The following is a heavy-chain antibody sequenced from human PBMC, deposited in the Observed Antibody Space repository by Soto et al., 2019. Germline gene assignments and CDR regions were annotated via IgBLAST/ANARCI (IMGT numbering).Heavy chain of an antibody. CDR1: GDSISSSVW. J-gene: IGHJ4*02. CDR2: VFHTGDT. CDR3: ARGGGWNGGGFDY. V-gene: IGHV4-4*02. D-gene: IGHD1-1*01. Sequence: SETLSLTCAVSGDSISSSVWWTWVRQPPGKGLEWIGEVFHTGDTYFNPSLRSRVAMSVDKSTNEFSLKVTSVTAADTAIYYCARGGGWNGGGFDYWGQGTLVTVSS.